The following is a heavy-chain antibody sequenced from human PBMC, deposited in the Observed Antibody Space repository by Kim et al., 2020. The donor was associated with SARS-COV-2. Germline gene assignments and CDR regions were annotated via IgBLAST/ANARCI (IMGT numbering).Heavy chain of an antibody. V-gene: IGHV3-30*02. D-gene: IGHD3-22*01. CDR3: AKAVMYYYDSSGVDY. Sequence: DTVKGRLTISRDNSKNTLYLQINSLRAEDTAVYYCAKAVMYYYDSSGVDYWGQGTLVTVSS. J-gene: IGHJ4*02.